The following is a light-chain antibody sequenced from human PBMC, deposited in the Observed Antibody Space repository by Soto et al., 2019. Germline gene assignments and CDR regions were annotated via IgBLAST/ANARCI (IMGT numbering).Light chain of an antibody. CDR3: VLYMGSGAYL. Sequence: QTVVIQESSLSVSPGGTVTLTCGLRSAPISTTYYPAWYQQTPGQAPRTLIYSTNTRSSGVSDRFSGSIRGNNAALTITGAQAEDEAEYHCVLYMGSGAYLFGPGTKVTVL. CDR2: STN. V-gene: IGLV8-61*01. CDR1: SAPISTTYY. J-gene: IGLJ1*01.